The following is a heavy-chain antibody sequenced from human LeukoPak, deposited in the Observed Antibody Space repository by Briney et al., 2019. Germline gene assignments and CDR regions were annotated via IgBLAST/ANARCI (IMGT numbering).Heavy chain of an antibody. D-gene: IGHD6-19*01. J-gene: IGHJ4*02. V-gene: IGHV3-66*01. CDR3: ARGDSSGGLSFDY. CDR2: IYSGGST. CDR1: GFTVSSNY. Sequence: GGSLRLSCAASGFTVSSNYMSWVRQAPGKGLEWVSVIYSGGSTYYADSVKGRFTISRDNSKNTLYLQMNSLRAEDTAVYYCARGDSSGGLSFDYWGQGTLVTVSS.